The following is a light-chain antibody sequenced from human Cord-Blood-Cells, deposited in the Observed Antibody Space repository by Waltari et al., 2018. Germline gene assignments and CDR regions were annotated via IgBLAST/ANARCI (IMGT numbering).Light chain of an antibody. V-gene: IGLV2-14*03. CDR3: SSYTSSSTLV. CDR2: DVS. CDR1: SSDVGGYNY. Sequence: QSALTQPASVSGSPGQSITISCTGTSSDVGGYNYVSWYQQHPGKAPKLMIYDVSNRPFGVSNRFSGSKSGSTASLTISGLQAEDEADYYCSSYTSSSTLVFGSGTKVTVL. J-gene: IGLJ1*01.